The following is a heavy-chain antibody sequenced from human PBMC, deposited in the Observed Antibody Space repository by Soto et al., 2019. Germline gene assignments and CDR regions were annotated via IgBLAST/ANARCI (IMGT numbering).Heavy chain of an antibody. CDR3: ARDRHILTGYYTLRLEYNWFDP. CDR1: GGSFSGYY. CDR2: INHSGST. Sequence: SETLSLTCAVYGGSFSGYYWSWIRQPPGKGLEWIGEINHSGSTNYNPSLKSRVTISVDTSKNQFSLKLSSVTAADTAVYYCARDRHILTGYYTLRLEYNWFDPWGQGTLVTVSS. V-gene: IGHV4-34*01. D-gene: IGHD3-9*01. J-gene: IGHJ5*02.